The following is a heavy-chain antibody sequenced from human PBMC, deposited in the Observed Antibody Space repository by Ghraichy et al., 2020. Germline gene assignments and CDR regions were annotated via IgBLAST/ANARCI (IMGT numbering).Heavy chain of an antibody. Sequence: SQTLSLTCTVSGVSIHGYYWIWIRQPAGKGLEWIGHFYTTESTKYNPSLKSRVTMSVDLSKNQVSLILNSLTAADTAMYYCARAGGIAEGLFDYWGQGILVTVSS. CDR3: ARAGGIAEGLFDY. CDR2: FYTTEST. CDR1: GVSIHGYY. V-gene: IGHV4-4*07. D-gene: IGHD6-13*01. J-gene: IGHJ4*02.